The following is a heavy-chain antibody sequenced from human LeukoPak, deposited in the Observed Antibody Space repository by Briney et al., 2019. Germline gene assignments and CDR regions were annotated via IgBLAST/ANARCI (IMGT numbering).Heavy chain of an antibody. CDR2: IYDSGST. J-gene: IGHJ4*02. Sequence: PSETLSLTCTVSGGSVSSGSYYWSWIRQPPGKGLEWIGYIYDSGSTNYNPSLKSRVTISVDTSKNQFSLKLSSVTAADTAVYYCARGQVHNFDYWGQGTLVTVSS. V-gene: IGHV4-61*01. D-gene: IGHD3-10*01. CDR1: GGSVSSGSYY. CDR3: ARGQVHNFDY.